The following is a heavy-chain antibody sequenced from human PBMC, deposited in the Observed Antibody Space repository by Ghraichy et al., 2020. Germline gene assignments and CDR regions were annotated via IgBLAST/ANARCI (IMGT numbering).Heavy chain of an antibody. V-gene: IGHV3-53*01. J-gene: IGHJ4*02. CDR2: IYSGGST. D-gene: IGHD1-7*01. CDR3: ARFGSNWNYEYYFDY. CDR1: GFTVSSNY. Sequence: LSLTCAASGFTVSSNYMSWVRQAPGKGLEWVSVIYSGGSTYYADSVKGRFTISRDNSKNTLYLQMNSLRAEDTAVYYCARFGSNWNYEYYFDYWGQGTLVTVSS.